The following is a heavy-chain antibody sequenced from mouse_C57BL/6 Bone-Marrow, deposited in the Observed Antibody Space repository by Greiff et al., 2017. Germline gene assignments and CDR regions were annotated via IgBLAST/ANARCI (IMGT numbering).Heavy chain of an antibody. CDR3: GGGQGGFAY. Sequence: QVQLKQSGAELARPGASVKLSCKASGYTFTSYGISWVKQRTGQGLEWIGEIYPRSGNTYYNEKFKGKATLTADKSSSTAYMELRSLTSEDSAVYFCGGGQGGFAYWGQGTLVTVSA. D-gene: IGHD3-3*01. V-gene: IGHV1-81*01. CDR1: GYTFTSYG. J-gene: IGHJ3*01. CDR2: IYPRSGNT.